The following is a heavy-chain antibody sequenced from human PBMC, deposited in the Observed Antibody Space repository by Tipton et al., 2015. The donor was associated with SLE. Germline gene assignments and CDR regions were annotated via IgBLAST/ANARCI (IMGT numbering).Heavy chain of an antibody. CDR2: ISWNSGSI. CDR1: GFTFDDYA. D-gene: IGHD7-27*01. V-gene: IGHV3-9*03. Sequence: SLRLSCAASGFTFDDYAMHWVRQAPGKGLEWVSGISWNSGSIGYADSVKGRFTISRDNAKNSLYLQMNSLRAEDMALYYCAKGRNWADAFDIWGQGTMVTVSS. CDR3: AKGRNWADAFDI. J-gene: IGHJ3*02.